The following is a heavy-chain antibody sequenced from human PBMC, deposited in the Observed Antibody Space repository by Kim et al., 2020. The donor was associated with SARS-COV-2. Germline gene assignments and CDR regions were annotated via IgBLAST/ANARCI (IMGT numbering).Heavy chain of an antibody. Sequence: GESLKISCKASGYSFTNYWIGWVRQMPGKGLEWMGITYTGDSDTTYSPSFQGQVTISADRSISTTYLQWSSLRASDTAMYYCARRSYYDTSGYYYGPLHAFDIWGQGTMVTVSS. CDR1: GYSFTNYW. CDR2: TYTGDSDT. J-gene: IGHJ3*02. CDR3: ARRSYYDTSGYYYGPLHAFDI. V-gene: IGHV5-51*01. D-gene: IGHD3-22*01.